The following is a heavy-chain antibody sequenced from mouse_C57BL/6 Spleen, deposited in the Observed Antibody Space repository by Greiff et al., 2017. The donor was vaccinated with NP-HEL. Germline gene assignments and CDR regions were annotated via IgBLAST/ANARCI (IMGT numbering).Heavy chain of an antibody. CDR2: ISRGSSTT. D-gene: IGHD1-2*01. CDR1: GFTFSDYG. CDR3: ARGTGYSWFAY. J-gene: IGHJ3*01. Sequence: EVQLLESGAGLVKPGGSLKLSCAASGFTFSDYGMHWVRQAPEQGLEWVAYISRGSSTTNYADTVKGRFTISIDNANNTLFLQMTSLRSEDTAMYYCARGTGYSWFAYWGQGTMVTVSA. V-gene: IGHV5-17*01.